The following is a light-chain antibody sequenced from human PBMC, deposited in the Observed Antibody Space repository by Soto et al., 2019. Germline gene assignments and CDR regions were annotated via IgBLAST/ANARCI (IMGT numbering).Light chain of an antibody. CDR2: DAS. CDR3: QQRSNWPST. Sequence: EIVMTQSPATLSVSPGERATLSCRASQSVSSYLAWYQQKPGQAPRLLIYDASNRATGIPARFSGSGSGTDFTFTISSLEPEDFAVYYCQQRSNWPSTFGGGTKVDIK. J-gene: IGKJ4*01. V-gene: IGKV3-11*01. CDR1: QSVSSY.